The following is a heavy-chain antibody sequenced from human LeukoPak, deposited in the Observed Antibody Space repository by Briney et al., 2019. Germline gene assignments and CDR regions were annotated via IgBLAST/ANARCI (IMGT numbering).Heavy chain of an antibody. Sequence: PSETLSLTCTVSGGSISSSSYYWGWIRQPPGKGLEWIRSIYYSGSTYYNPSLKSRVTISVDTSKTQFTLKLSSVTAADTVLYYCARHVYGEGMVVGGKGTTVTVSS. D-gene: IGHD2-8*01. CDR1: GGSISSSSYY. CDR2: IYYSGST. V-gene: IGHV4-39*06. CDR3: ARHVYGEGMVV. J-gene: IGHJ6*04.